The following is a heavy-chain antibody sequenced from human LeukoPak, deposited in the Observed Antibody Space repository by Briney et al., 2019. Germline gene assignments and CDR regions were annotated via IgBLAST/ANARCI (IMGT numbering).Heavy chain of an antibody. Sequence: GESLKISCKGSGYSFISYWIAWVRQMPGKGLEWMGIIYPGDSDTRYSPPFQGQVTISADKSISTAYLQWSSLKASDTAMYYCARQYYYDSSGSLDYWGQGTLVTVSS. V-gene: IGHV5-51*01. J-gene: IGHJ4*02. CDR1: GYSFISYW. CDR3: ARQYYYDSSGSLDY. D-gene: IGHD3-22*01. CDR2: IYPGDSDT.